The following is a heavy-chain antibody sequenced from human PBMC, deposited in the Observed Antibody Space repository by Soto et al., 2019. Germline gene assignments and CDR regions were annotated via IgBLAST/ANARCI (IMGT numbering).Heavy chain of an antibody. CDR2: IWYDGSNK. Sequence: QVQLVESGGGVVQPGRSLRLSCAASGFTFSSYAMHWVRQAPGKGLEWVAVIWYDGSNKYYADSVKGRFTISRDNSKNTLYLQMNSLRAEDTAVYYCARGYLSFDIWGQGTMVTVSS. V-gene: IGHV3-33*08. J-gene: IGHJ3*02. CDR1: GFTFSSYA. D-gene: IGHD6-13*01. CDR3: ARGYLSFDI.